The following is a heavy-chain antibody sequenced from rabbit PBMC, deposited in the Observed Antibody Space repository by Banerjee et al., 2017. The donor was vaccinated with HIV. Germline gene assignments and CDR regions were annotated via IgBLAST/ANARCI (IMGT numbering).Heavy chain of an antibody. CDR1: GFSFSSYYY. CDR3: ARNAGTSTYYYFNL. J-gene: IGHJ4*01. V-gene: IGHV1S43*01. CDR2: IYTSSGST. Sequence: QSLEESGGDLVKPGASLTLTCTASGFSFSSYYYMCWVRQAPGKGLELIACIYTSSGSTWYASWAKGRFTISKSTSLNTVTLQMTNLTGADTATYFCARNAGTSTYYYFNLWGQGTLVTVS. D-gene: IGHD8-1*01.